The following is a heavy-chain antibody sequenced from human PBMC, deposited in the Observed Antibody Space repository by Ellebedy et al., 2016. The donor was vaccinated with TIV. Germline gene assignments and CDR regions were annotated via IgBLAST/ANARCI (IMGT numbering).Heavy chain of an antibody. J-gene: IGHJ4*02. CDR1: GFTFNNYA. D-gene: IGHD3-22*01. CDR2: IAGSGDTT. V-gene: IGHV3-23*01. Sequence: GGSLRLXXAASGFTFNNYAMNWVRQAPGKGLEWVSDIAGSGDTTYYADSVKGRFTISRDNSKNTLYLQMNSLRADDTAVYYCAKDRTYYYDSSGYYYGGRADYYFDYWGQGTLVTVSS. CDR3: AKDRTYYYDSSGYYYGGRADYYFDY.